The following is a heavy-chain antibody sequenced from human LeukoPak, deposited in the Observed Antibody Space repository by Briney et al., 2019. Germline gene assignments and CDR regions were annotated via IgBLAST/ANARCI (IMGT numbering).Heavy chain of an antibody. D-gene: IGHD5-18*01. CDR1: GFTFSSYG. Sequence: GGSLRLSCAASGFTFSSYGMHWVRQAPGKGLEWVAFIRYDGSNKYYADSVKGRFTISRDNSKNTLNLQMNSLRAEDTAVYYCARGPIQLWDGDYWGQGTLVTVSS. CDR3: ARGPIQLWDGDY. V-gene: IGHV3-30*02. CDR2: IRYDGSNK. J-gene: IGHJ4*02.